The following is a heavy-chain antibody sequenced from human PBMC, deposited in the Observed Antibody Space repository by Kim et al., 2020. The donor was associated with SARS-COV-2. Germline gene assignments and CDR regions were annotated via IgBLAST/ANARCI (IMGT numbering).Heavy chain of an antibody. CDR1: GFTFSGYD. J-gene: IGHJ6*01. V-gene: IGHV3-13*04. CDR2: IGTAGDT. CDR3: ARGDYGADMYY. Sequence: GGSLRLSCAASGFTFSGYDMHWVRQATGKGLEWVSGIGTAGDTYSPGSVTCGLTISSENAKDSLYLKMLSMRAGKTAVTSCARGDYGADMYY. D-gene: IGHD4-17*01.